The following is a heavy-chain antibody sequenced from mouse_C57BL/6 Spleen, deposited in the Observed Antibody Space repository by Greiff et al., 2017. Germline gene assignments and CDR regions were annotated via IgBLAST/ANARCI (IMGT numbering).Heavy chain of an antibody. J-gene: IGHJ1*03. CDR3: ARGPGGYYWYFDV. V-gene: IGHV5-16*01. D-gene: IGHD1-1*02. CDR1: GFTFSDYY. CDR2: INYDGSST. Sequence: EVMLVESEGGLVQPGSSMKLSCTASGFTFSDYYMAWVRQVPEKGLEWVANINYDGSSTYYLDSLKSRFIISRDNAKNILYLQMSSLKSEDTATYYCARGPGGYYWYFDVWGTGTTVTVSS.